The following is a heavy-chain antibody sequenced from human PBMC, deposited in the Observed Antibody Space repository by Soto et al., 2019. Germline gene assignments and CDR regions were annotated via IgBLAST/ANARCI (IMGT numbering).Heavy chain of an antibody. Sequence: QVQLQESGPGLVKPSETLSLTCTVSGDSMNPYYWSWIRQPPGKGLEWIGYIYFSGSTNFNPSLKSRVTLPLDTSKRQFFLKLTSVTAADTAVYYCARAWAVPGSHWGDWGRGTLVTVSS. CDR3: ARAWAVPGSHWGD. CDR2: IYFSGST. V-gene: IGHV4-59*01. D-gene: IGHD6-19*01. CDR1: GDSMNPYY. J-gene: IGHJ4*02.